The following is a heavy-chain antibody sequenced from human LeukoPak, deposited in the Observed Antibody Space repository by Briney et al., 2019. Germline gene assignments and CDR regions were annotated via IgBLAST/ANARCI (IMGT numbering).Heavy chain of an antibody. CDR3: VRSYYGSGTFYLGGY. CDR1: GFTFSNFA. V-gene: IGHV3-64D*06. Sequence: GETLTLSCSASGFTFSNFAKPWVCQAPAKGLEYVSGSSTNGGSTYYADSVKGRFTISRDNSKNTVYLQMSSLRTEDAALYYCVRSYYGSGTFYLGGYWGQGTLVTVSS. CDR2: SSTNGGST. D-gene: IGHD3-10*01. J-gene: IGHJ4*02.